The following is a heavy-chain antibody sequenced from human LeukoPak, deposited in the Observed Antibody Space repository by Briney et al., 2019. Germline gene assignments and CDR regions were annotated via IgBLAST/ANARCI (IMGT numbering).Heavy chain of an antibody. D-gene: IGHD3-16*01. CDR1: GGSFSGYY. CDR2: INHSGST. J-gene: IGHJ4*02. V-gene: IGHV4-34*01. CDR3: ARGESWGDFDY. Sequence: SATLSLTCAFYGGSFSGYYWSWIRKPPGKGLEWSGEINHSGSTNYNPSLHSRVTISVDTSKNQFSLKLSPVTAADTAVYYCARGESWGDFDYWGQGTLVTVSS.